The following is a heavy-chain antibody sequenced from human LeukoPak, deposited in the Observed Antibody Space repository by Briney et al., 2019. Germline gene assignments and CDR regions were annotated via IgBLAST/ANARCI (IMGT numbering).Heavy chain of an antibody. CDR2: IKQDGSEK. CDR3: ASPLAVAGDF. CDR1: GFTFSYYW. V-gene: IGHV3-7*01. J-gene: IGHJ4*02. D-gene: IGHD6-19*01. Sequence: PGGSLRLSCAASGFTFSYYWMSWVRQAPGKGLEWVATIKQDGSEKDYVDSVKGRFTIYRDNAKNSLYLQMNSLRAEDTAVYYCASPLAVAGDFWGQGTLVTVSS.